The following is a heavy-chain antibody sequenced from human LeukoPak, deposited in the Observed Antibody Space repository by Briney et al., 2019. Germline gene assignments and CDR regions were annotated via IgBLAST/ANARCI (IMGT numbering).Heavy chain of an antibody. CDR2: IYTSGST. Sequence: SETLSLTCTVSGGSISSYYWSWIRQPAGKGLEWIGRIYTSGSTNYNPSLKSRVTMSVDTSKNQFSLKLSSVTAADTAVYYCARDQLAAAIWDAFDIWGQGTMVTVSS. CDR1: GGSISSYY. V-gene: IGHV4-4*07. D-gene: IGHD6-13*01. CDR3: ARDQLAAAIWDAFDI. J-gene: IGHJ3*02.